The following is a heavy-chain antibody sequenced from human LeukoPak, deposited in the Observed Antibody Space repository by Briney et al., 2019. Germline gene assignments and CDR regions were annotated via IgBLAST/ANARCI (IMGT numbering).Heavy chain of an antibody. J-gene: IGHJ4*02. CDR2: INPNSGGT. CDR3: ARGLLIFYGSGSHLAEFDY. V-gene: IGHV1-2*02. D-gene: IGHD3-10*01. Sequence: VASVKVSCKASGYTFTGYYMHWVRQAPGQGLEWMGWINPNSGGTNYAQKFQGRVTMTRDTSISTAYMELSRLRSDDTAVYYCARGLLIFYGSGSHLAEFDYWGQGTLVTVSS. CDR1: GYTFTGYY.